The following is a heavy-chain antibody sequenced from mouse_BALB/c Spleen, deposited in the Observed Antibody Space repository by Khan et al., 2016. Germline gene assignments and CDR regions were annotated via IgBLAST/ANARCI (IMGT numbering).Heavy chain of an antibody. V-gene: IGHV9-4*02. CDR2: INTHSEVP. J-gene: IGHJ4*01. Sequence: QIQLVQSGPELKKPGETVRISCKASGYAFTTAGIQWVQRMPGKGLKWIGWINTHSEVPKYAEDFKGRFAFSLETSANTAYLQISSLKNEDTATYFCAIVYGYIYAMSFWGQGTSVTVSS. D-gene: IGHD2-2*01. CDR3: AIVYGYIYAMSF. CDR1: GYAFTTAG.